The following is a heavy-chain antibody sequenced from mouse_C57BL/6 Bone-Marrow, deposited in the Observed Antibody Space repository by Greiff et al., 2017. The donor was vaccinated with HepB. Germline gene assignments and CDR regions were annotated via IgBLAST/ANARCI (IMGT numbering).Heavy chain of an antibody. D-gene: IGHD2-2*01. Sequence: VQLQQSGPELVKPGASVKIPCKASGYTFTDYNMDWVKQSHGKSLEWIGDINPNNGGTIYNQKFKGKATLTVDKSSSTAYMELRSLTSEDTAVYYCASMVTTKGFAYWGQGTLVTVSA. CDR1: GYTFTDYN. J-gene: IGHJ3*01. CDR3: ASMVTTKGFAY. CDR2: INPNNGGT. V-gene: IGHV1-18*01.